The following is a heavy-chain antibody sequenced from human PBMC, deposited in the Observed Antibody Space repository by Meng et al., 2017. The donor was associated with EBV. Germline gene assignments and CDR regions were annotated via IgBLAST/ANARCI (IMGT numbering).Heavy chain of an antibody. Sequence: QVQLVKSGAGWKEPGSSVKVSCKASGYTFTGYCMHWVRQTPGQGLEWMGRINPNSGGTNYAQKFQGRVTMTRDTSISTAYMELSRLRSDDTAVYYCARVGIAVAGTGDYWGQGTLVTVSS. V-gene: IGHV1-2*06. D-gene: IGHD6-19*01. CDR3: ARVGIAVAGTGDY. CDR1: GYTFTGYC. J-gene: IGHJ4*02. CDR2: INPNSGGT.